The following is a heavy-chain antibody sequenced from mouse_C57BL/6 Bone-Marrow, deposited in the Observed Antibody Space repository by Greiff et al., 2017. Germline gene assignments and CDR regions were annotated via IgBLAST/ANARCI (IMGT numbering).Heavy chain of an antibody. CDR2: IDPENGDT. Sequence: EVKLQQSGAELVRPGASVKLSCTASGFNIKDDYMHWVKQRPEQGLEWIGWIDPENGDTEYAAKFQGKATITADTSSNTAYLQLSSLTSEDTAVYYCTVDYYGSSWGLAYWGQGTVVTVSA. CDR1: GFNIKDDY. D-gene: IGHD1-1*01. CDR3: TVDYYGSSWGLAY. V-gene: IGHV14-4*01. J-gene: IGHJ3*01.